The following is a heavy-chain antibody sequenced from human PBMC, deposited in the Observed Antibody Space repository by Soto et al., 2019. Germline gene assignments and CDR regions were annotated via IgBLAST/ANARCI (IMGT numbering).Heavy chain of an antibody. CDR3: AKDIGNIPVSYWYFDL. J-gene: IGHJ2*01. CDR1: GFTFDDYA. D-gene: IGHD1-26*01. CDR2: ISWNSGSI. V-gene: IGHV3-9*01. Sequence: GGSLRLSCAASGFTFDDYAMHWVRQAPGKGLEWVSGISWNSGSIGYADSVKGRFTISRDNAKNSLYLQMNSLRAEDTALYYCAKDIGNIPVSYWYFDLWGRGTLVTVSS.